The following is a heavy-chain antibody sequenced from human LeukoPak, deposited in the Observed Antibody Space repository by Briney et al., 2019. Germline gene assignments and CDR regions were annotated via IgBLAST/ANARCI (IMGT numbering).Heavy chain of an antibody. D-gene: IGHD6-13*01. J-gene: IGHJ6*03. Sequence: GSLRLPCAATGFTFSNFAMHWVRQAPGKGLEWVANIKQDGSEKYYVDSVKGRFTISRDNAKNSLYLQMNSLRAEDTAVYYCARDRSMGSSSWYYYYYYMDVWGKGTTVTVSS. CDR3: ARDRSMGSSSWYYYYYYMDV. CDR2: IKQDGSEK. CDR1: GFTFSNFA. V-gene: IGHV3-7*01.